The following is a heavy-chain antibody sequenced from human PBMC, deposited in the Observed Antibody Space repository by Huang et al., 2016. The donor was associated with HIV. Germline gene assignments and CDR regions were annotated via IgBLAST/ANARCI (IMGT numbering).Heavy chain of an antibody. Sequence: QLQLQESGPGLVKPSETLSLSCTVSGGSISSTDFYWGWIRQPPGKGLEWIGRIYLGGNTYYNPSLKSRVTISVDTSKNQFSLKLRSVTAANTGLYYCARHDIYCSGGACSGFDYWGQGTLVTVSS. CDR1: GGSISSTDFY. D-gene: IGHD2-15*01. CDR3: ARHDIYCSGGACSGFDY. V-gene: IGHV4-39*01. CDR2: IYLGGNT. J-gene: IGHJ4*02.